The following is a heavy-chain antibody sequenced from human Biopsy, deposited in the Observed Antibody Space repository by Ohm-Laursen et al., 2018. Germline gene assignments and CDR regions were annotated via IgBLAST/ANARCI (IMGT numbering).Heavy chain of an antibody. CDR3: AKSRESSGYYLVD. V-gene: IGHV3-30*18. CDR2: ISYDGSSQ. D-gene: IGHD3-22*01. J-gene: IGHJ4*02. Sequence: SLRLSCTATGFPFSSYHIHWVRQAPGKGLEWVAVISYDGSSQYYVNSVKGRFTISRDNSKNTAYLQMISLGAEDTAVYYCAKSRESSGYYLVDWGQGTLVTVSS. CDR1: GFPFSSYH.